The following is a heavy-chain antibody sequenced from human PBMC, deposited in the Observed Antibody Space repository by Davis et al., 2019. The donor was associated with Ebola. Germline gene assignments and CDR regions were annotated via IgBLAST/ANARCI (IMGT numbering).Heavy chain of an antibody. D-gene: IGHD3-10*01. Sequence: GESLKISCEASGFSFSDHFVDWVRQAPGKGLEWVGRTKNKAYSYRTEYAASVRGSFTISRDDSQNSVYLQMNSLKTEDTAVYFCASIRGIMGYWGQGTLVTVSS. V-gene: IGHV3-72*01. J-gene: IGHJ4*02. CDR3: ASIRGIMGY. CDR2: TKNKAYSYRT. CDR1: GFSFSDHF.